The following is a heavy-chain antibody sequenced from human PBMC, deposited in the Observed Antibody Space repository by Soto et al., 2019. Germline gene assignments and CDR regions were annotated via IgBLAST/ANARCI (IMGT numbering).Heavy chain of an antibody. Sequence: GGSLRLSCAASGFTFSSYSMNWVRQAPGKGLEWVSSFSSSSSYIYYADSVKGRFTISRDNAKNSLYLQMNSLRAEDTAVYYCARGRYCSGGSCSEFTHYYYYMDVWGKGTTVTVSS. CDR3: ARGRYCSGGSCSEFTHYYYYMDV. CDR1: GFTFSSYS. J-gene: IGHJ6*03. V-gene: IGHV3-21*01. D-gene: IGHD2-15*01. CDR2: FSSSSSYI.